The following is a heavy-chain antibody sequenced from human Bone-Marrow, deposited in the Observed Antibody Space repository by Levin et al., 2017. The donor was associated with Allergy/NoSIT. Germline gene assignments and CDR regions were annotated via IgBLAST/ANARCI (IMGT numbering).Heavy chain of an antibody. CDR3: AKEYGGAGSSYMAYFDS. CDR1: GFTFRNHG. Sequence: GGSLRLSCAASGFTFRNHGMQWVRQAPGKGLEWVAVISYDGSLKYYADSVRGRFTVSRDNSKDTLYLQMNSLRAEDTAVFYCAKEYGGAGSSYMAYFDSWGQGSLVTVSS. CDR2: ISYDGSLK. V-gene: IGHV3-30*18. J-gene: IGHJ4*02. D-gene: IGHD3-10*01.